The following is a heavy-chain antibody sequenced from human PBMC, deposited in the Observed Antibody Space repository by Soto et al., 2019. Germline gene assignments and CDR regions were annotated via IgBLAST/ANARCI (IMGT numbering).Heavy chain of an antibody. CDR3: ARVYYGSGIIEY. CDR1: GGSISSSSYY. Sequence: QLQLQESGPGLVKPSETLSLTCTVSGGSISSSSYYWGWIRQPPGKGLEWIGSIHYSGSTYYKASRKSRVTISVDTSKNQFSLKLSSVTAADTAVYYCARVYYGSGIIEYWGQGTLVTVSS. D-gene: IGHD3-10*01. V-gene: IGHV4-39*01. J-gene: IGHJ4*02. CDR2: IHYSGST.